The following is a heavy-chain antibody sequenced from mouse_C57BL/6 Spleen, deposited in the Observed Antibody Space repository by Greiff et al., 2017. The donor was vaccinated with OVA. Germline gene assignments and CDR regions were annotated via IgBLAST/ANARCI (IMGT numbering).Heavy chain of an antibody. D-gene: IGHD1-1*01. CDR1: GYTFTSYW. J-gene: IGHJ2*01. CDR2: IDPSDSYT. V-gene: IGHV1-50*01. CDR3: AEGGRTVRSFDY. Sequence: QVQLQQPGAELVKPGASVKLSCKASGYTFTSYWMQWVKQRPGQGLEWIGEIDPSDSYTNYNQKFKGKATLTVDTSSSTAYMQLSSLTSEDSAVYYCAEGGRTVRSFDYWGQGTTLTVSS.